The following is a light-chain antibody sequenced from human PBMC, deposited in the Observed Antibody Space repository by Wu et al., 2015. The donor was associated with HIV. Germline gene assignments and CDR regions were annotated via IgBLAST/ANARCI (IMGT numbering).Light chain of an antibody. Sequence: EIVLTQSPGTLSLSPGERATLSCRASQSVTSSFLAWYQQRPGQSPRLLIHGTSRRATGIPDRFSGSGSGTDFTLTISRLEPEDFAVYYCQQYDSSAFTFGGGTKGGDQT. CDR1: QSVTSSF. CDR2: GTS. CDR3: QQYDSSAFT. V-gene: IGKV3-20*01. J-gene: IGKJ4*01.